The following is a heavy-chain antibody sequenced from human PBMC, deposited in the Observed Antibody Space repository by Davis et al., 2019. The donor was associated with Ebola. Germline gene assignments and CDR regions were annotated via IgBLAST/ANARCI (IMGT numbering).Heavy chain of an antibody. CDR2: IYYSGST. Sequence: SETLSLTCTVSGGSISSYYWSWIRQPPGKGLEWIGYIYYSGSTNYNPSLKSRVTISVDTSKNQFSLKLSSVTAADTAVYYCAREDLTIFGVVTRYNWFDPWGQGILVTVSS. J-gene: IGHJ5*02. V-gene: IGHV4-59*12. CDR1: GGSISSYY. CDR3: AREDLTIFGVVTRYNWFDP. D-gene: IGHD3-3*01.